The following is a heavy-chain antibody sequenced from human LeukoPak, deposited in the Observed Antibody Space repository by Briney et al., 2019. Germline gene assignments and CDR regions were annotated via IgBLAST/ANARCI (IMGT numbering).Heavy chain of an antibody. J-gene: IGHJ4*02. Sequence: SETLSLTCTVSGGSLSSVHGWSWIRQPPGKGLEWIGYSQNSGCTNCNPSLKSRITISVDTSKNQFSLKLSSVTAADTAVYYCARDYSGSLDYWGQGTLVTVSS. V-gene: IGHV4-61*01. CDR1: GGSLSSVHG. D-gene: IGHD3-10*01. CDR2: SQNSGCT. CDR3: ARDYSGSLDY.